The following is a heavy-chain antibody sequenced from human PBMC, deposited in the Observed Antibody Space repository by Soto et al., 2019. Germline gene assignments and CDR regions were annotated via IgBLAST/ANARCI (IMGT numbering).Heavy chain of an antibody. V-gene: IGHV4-30-2*06. CDR2: IYHSVNA. D-gene: IGHD2-2*01. CDR1: GGSISSAGYS. Sequence: QLQLQGSGSRLVKPSQTLSLSCTVSGGSISSAGYSWSWIRQSPGKDLEWIGYIYHSVNAVYNPSLTGRGTMPPGRSRNQYSLKLTCVTAADTGVYVCASSSTALSCDAPDGWGQGTKVVASS. J-gene: IGHJ6*02. CDR3: ASSSTALSCDAPDG.